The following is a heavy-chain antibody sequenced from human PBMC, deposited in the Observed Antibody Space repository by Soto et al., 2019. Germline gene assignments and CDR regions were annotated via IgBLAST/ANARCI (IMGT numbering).Heavy chain of an antibody. CDR3: AKDPPSYDYGVKPAFDY. J-gene: IGHJ4*02. CDR1: GFTFSSYA. Sequence: GGSLRLSCAASGFTFSSYAMSWVRQAPGKGLEWVSAISGSGGSTYYADSVKGRFTISRDNSKNTLYLQMNSLRAEDTAVYYCAKDPPSYDYGVKPAFDYWGQGTLVPVSS. D-gene: IGHD4-17*01. CDR2: ISGSGGST. V-gene: IGHV3-23*01.